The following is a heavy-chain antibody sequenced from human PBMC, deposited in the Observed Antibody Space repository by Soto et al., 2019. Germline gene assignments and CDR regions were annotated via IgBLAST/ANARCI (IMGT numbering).Heavy chain of an antibody. CDR3: AKYSTRDASRYFDL. D-gene: IGHD2-15*01. CDR1: GFIFSNYG. V-gene: IGHV3-33*06. Sequence: GGSLRLSCAASGFIFSNYGMHWVRQAPGKGLEWVALIYFDGSYENYANSVKGRFTISRDNSKSTLWLQMNSLRAEDTAVYYCAKYSTRDASRYFDLWGQGTLVTVSS. J-gene: IGHJ4*02. CDR2: IYFDGSYE.